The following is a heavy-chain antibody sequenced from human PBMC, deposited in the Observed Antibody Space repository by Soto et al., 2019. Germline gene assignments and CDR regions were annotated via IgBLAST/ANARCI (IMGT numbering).Heavy chain of an antibody. D-gene: IGHD6-19*01. CDR2: ISGSGGST. CDR1: GFTFSSYA. Sequence: GGSLRLSCAASGFTFSSYAMSWVRQAPGKGLEWVSAISGSGGSTYYADSVKGRFTISRDNSKNTLYLQMNSLRAEDTAVYYCAKALRIAVAGMESLYYFDYWGQGTLVTVSS. CDR3: AKALRIAVAGMESLYYFDY. J-gene: IGHJ4*02. V-gene: IGHV3-23*01.